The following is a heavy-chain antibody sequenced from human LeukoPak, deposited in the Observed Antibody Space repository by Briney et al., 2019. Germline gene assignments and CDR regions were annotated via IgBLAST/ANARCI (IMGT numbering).Heavy chain of an antibody. V-gene: IGHV1-2*02. D-gene: IGHD6-13*01. J-gene: IGHJ6*03. Sequence: ASVRVSCKASGYTFTGYYMHWVRQAPGQGLEWMGWINPNSGGTNYAQKFQGRVTMTRDTSISTAYMELSSLRSEDTAVYYCAINGRTGYSSSWYPIRDYYYMDVWGKGTTVTISS. CDR1: GYTFTGYY. CDR2: INPNSGGT. CDR3: AINGRTGYSSSWYPIRDYYYMDV.